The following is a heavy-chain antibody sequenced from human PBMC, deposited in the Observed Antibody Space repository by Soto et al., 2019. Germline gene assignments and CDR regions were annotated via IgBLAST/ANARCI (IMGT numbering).Heavy chain of an antibody. D-gene: IGHD3-10*01. J-gene: IGHJ4*02. CDR1: GFTFSSYS. Sequence: VQLVESGGGLVQPGGSLRLSCAASGFTFSSYSMNWVRQAPGKGLEWVSYISSSSSTIYYADSVKGRFTISRDNAKNSLYLQMNSLRAEDTAVYYCARATMVRGAEFDYWGQGTLVTVSS. CDR3: ARATMVRGAEFDY. V-gene: IGHV3-48*01. CDR2: ISSSSSTI.